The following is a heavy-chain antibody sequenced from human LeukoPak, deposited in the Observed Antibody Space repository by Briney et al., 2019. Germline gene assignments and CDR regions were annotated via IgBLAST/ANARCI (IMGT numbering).Heavy chain of an antibody. CDR2: MNPNSGNT. V-gene: IGHV1-8*01. Sequence: ASVKVSCKASGYTFTSYDINWVRQATGQGLEWMGWMNPNSGNTGYAQKFQGRVTMTRNTSISTAYMELSSLRSEDTAVYYCARGSDDYGDYPVDYWGQGTLVTVSS. D-gene: IGHD4-17*01. J-gene: IGHJ4*02. CDR3: ARGSDDYGDYPVDY. CDR1: GYTFTSYD.